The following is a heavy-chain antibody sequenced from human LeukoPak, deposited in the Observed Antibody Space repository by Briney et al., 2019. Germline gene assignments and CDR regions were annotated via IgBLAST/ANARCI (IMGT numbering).Heavy chain of an antibody. Sequence: PGGSLRLSCAASGFTFSNAWMSWVRQAPGKGLEWVGRIKSKIDGGTTDYVAPVKGRFTISRDDSKNTLYLQMNSLKTEDTAVSYCTTEGDRNDYWGQGTLVTVSS. CDR2: IKSKIDGGTT. J-gene: IGHJ4*02. D-gene: IGHD3-16*01. V-gene: IGHV3-15*01. CDR1: GFTFSNAW. CDR3: TTEGDRNDY.